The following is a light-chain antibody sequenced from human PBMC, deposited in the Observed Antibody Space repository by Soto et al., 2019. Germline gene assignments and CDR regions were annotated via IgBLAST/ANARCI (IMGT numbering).Light chain of an antibody. Sequence: EIVLTQSPGTLSLSPGERATLSCRASQSISNYLVWYQQKPGQPPRLLIYDASNRATGIPARFSGSGSGTDFTLTISSLEPEDFAVYYCQQRSNRPPLSFGGGTKVEIK. CDR2: DAS. CDR1: QSISNY. V-gene: IGKV3-11*01. CDR3: QQRSNRPPLS. J-gene: IGKJ4*01.